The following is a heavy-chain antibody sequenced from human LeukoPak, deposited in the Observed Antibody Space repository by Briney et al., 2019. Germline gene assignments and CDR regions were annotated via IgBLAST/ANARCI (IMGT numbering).Heavy chain of an antibody. D-gene: IGHD3-10*01. CDR3: ASGRITMVRGVIITGWFDP. V-gene: IGHV4-4*02. CDR2: IYHSGST. CDR1: GGSISSSNW. Sequence: SGTLSLTCAVSGGSISSSNWWSWVRQPPGKGLERIGEIYHSGSTNYNPSLKSRVTISVDKSKNQFSLKLSSVTAADTAVYYCASGRITMVRGVIITGWFDPWGQGTLVTVSS. J-gene: IGHJ5*02.